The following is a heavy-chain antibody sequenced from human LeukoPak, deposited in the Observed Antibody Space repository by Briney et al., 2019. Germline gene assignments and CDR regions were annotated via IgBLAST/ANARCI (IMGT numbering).Heavy chain of an antibody. Sequence: GASVKVSCKASGYSFTSYGISWVRQAPGQGLEWMGWISAYNGNTNYAQKLQGRVTMTTDTSTSTAYMELGSLTSDDTAVYFCARVDCSGGSCYSFFLKYSFYYMDVWGKGTTVTISS. CDR1: GYSFTSYG. CDR2: ISAYNGNT. J-gene: IGHJ6*03. CDR3: ARVDCSGGSCYSFFLKYSFYYMDV. D-gene: IGHD2-15*01. V-gene: IGHV1-18*01.